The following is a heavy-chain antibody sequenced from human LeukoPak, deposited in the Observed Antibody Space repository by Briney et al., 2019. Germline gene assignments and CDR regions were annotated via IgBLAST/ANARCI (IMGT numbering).Heavy chain of an antibody. Sequence: PGGSLRLSCAASGFTFSSYTLHWVRQAPGKGLEWVAVMLYDGETAYYADSVKGRFTVSRDNSKNTLYLQMDSLRHEDTAVYYYARDPRGPTTYDHSGRDTLDYWGQGTLVTVSS. CDR2: MLYDGETA. CDR1: GFTFSSYT. D-gene: IGHD3-22*01. CDR3: ARDPRGPTTYDHSGRDTLDY. J-gene: IGHJ4*02. V-gene: IGHV3-30*04.